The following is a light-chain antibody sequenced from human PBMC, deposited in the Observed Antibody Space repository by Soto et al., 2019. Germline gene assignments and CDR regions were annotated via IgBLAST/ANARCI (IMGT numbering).Light chain of an antibody. CDR1: QSVCNN. Sequence: VWTQSPGTLSLSPGESSTLSCRASQSVCNNYLAWYQQKPGQAPRLLIYGASTRATGIPARFSGSGSGTEFTLTISSLQSEDFAVYYCQQYNNWPRTFGGGTKVDI. CDR2: GAS. J-gene: IGKJ4*01. CDR3: QQYNNWPRT. V-gene: IGKV3-15*01.